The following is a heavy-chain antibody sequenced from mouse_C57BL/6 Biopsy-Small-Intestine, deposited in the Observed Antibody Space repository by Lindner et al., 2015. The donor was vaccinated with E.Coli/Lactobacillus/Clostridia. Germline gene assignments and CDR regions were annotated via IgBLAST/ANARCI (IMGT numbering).Heavy chain of an antibody. V-gene: IGHV1-80*01. CDR1: GYAFSSYW. D-gene: IGHD6-2*01. CDR3: ARGVSSYAMDY. Sequence: VQLQESGAELVKPGASVKISCKASGYAFSSYWMNWVKQRPGKGLEWIGQIYPGDGDTNYNGKFKGKATRTADKSSSTAYMQLSSLTSEDSAVYFCARGVSSYAMDYWGQGTSVTVSS. CDR2: IYPGDGDT. J-gene: IGHJ4*01.